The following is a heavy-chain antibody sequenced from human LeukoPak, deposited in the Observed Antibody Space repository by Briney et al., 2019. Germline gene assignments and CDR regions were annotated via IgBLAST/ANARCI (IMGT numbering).Heavy chain of an antibody. V-gene: IGHV4-39*01. Sequence: SETLSLTCNVSGGSIVISSYYWGWVRQSPGKGLEWIGSMSYGGTSYYNPPLKSRVTMSVDTSKNTFSLKVTSVTAADTAVYFCARHSGMVDRHFAHWGQGTLVPVSS. D-gene: IGHD3-3*01. J-gene: IGHJ4*02. CDR1: GGSIVISSYY. CDR2: MSYGGTS. CDR3: ARHSGMVDRHFAH.